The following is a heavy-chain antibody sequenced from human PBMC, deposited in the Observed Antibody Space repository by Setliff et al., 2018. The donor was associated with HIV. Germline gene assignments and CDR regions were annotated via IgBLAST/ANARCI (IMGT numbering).Heavy chain of an antibody. D-gene: IGHD3-3*01. V-gene: IGHV1-18*04. CDR1: GYTFTSYG. Sequence: ASVKVSCKASGYTFTSYGISWVRQAPGQGLEWMGWISAYNGNTNYAQKLQGRVTMTTDTSTSTAYMELRSLRSDDTAVYYCARVPGIFGVVTTLYYFDNWGQGTLVTVSS. CDR3: ARVPGIFGVVTTLYYFDN. CDR2: ISAYNGNT. J-gene: IGHJ4*02.